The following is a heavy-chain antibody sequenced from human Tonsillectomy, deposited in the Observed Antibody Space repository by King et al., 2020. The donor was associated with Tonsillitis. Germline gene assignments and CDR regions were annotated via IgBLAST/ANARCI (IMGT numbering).Heavy chain of an antibody. D-gene: IGHD3-3*01. CDR2: IYYIGST. V-gene: IGHV4-31*03. J-gene: IGHJ4*02. CDR3: ARGDPLPPIFGAGMFDY. CDR1: GGSISSGGYY. Sequence: VQLQESGPGLVKPSQTLSLTCTVSGGSISSGGYYWSWIRQHPGKGLEWIGYIYYIGSTYYNPSLKSRVTISVDTSKNQFSLKLSSVPAADTAVYYCARGDPLPPIFGAGMFDYWGQGTLVTVSS.